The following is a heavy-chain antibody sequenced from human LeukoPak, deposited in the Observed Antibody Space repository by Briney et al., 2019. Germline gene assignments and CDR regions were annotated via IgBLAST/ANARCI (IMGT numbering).Heavy chain of an antibody. CDR2: IRGSGGST. CDR3: AKDRPLRIGIADRPHFDY. CDR1: GFTFSSYA. J-gene: IGHJ4*02. Sequence: GGSLRLSCAASGFTFSSYAMSWVRQAPGKGLEWVSAIRGSGGSTYYADSVKGRFTISRDNSKNTLYLQMNSLRAEDTAVYYCAKDRPLRIGIADRPHFDYWGQGTLVTVSS. D-gene: IGHD6-13*01. V-gene: IGHV3-23*01.